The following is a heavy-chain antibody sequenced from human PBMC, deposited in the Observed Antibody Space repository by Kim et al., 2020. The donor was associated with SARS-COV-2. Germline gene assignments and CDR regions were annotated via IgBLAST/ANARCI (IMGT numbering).Heavy chain of an antibody. Sequence: STYYADSVKGRFTISRDNSKNTLYLQMNSLRAEDTAVYYCAKGSTADKDYWGQGTLVTVSS. CDR2: ST. CDR3: AKGSTADKDY. J-gene: IGHJ4*02. D-gene: IGHD1-26*01. V-gene: IGHV3-23*01.